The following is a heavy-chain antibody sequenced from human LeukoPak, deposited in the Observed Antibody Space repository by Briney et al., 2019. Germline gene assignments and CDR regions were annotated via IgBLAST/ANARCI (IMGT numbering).Heavy chain of an antibody. CDR1: GGSISSSSYW. J-gene: IGHJ4*02. CDR3: ARPYTTSTYYFDY. V-gene: IGHV4-39*01. CDR2: ISYSGST. D-gene: IGHD2-2*02. Sequence: SETLSLTCTASGGSISSSSYWWGWIRQPPGKGLEWIGSISYSGSTHYNPSLKSRVTISVDTSKNQFSLKLSSVTAADTAVYYCARPYTTSTYYFDYWGQGTLVTVSS.